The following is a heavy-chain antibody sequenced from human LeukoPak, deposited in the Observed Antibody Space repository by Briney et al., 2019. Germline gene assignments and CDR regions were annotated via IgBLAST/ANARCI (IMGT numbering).Heavy chain of an antibody. CDR2: ISPTGSTT. Sequence: GGSLRLSCTASGFSFSGHWMHWARQLPGKGLVWVSRISPTGSTTSYADSVKGRLTVSRDNAKNTLYLQVNNLRAEDTAVYYCARGPNSNWSGLDFWGQGTLLTVSS. CDR1: GFSFSGHW. V-gene: IGHV3-74*01. CDR3: ARGPNSNWSGLDF. J-gene: IGHJ4*02. D-gene: IGHD6-6*01.